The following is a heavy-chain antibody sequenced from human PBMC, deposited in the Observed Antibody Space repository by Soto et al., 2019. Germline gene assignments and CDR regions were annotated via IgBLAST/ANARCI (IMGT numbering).Heavy chain of an antibody. CDR2: ISHDGSNK. Sequence: QVQLVESGGGVVQPGRSLRLSCAASGFTFSSYGMHWVRQAPGKGLEWVSVISHDGSNKYFADSLKGRFTISRDNSQNTPYLQMNSLRAEETAVYYCAKHLIAVAGDLDGMDVWGQGTTVTVSS. CDR3: AKHLIAVAGDLDGMDV. D-gene: IGHD6-19*01. J-gene: IGHJ6*02. V-gene: IGHV3-30*18. CDR1: GFTFSSYG.